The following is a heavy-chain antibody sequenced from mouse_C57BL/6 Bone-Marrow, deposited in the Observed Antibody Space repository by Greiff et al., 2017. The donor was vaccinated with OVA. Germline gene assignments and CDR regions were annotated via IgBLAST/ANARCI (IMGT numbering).Heavy chain of an antibody. CDR1: GYTFTSYW. CDR2: IHPSDSDT. J-gene: IGHJ1*03. Sequence: QVQLKQPGAELVKPGASVKVSCKASGYTFTSYWMHWVKQRPGQGLEWIGRIHPSDSDTNYNQKFKGKATLTVDKSSSTAYMQLSSLTSEDSAVYDCAISLLRYRPWYFDVWGTGTTVTVSS. V-gene: IGHV1-74*01. CDR3: AISLLRYRPWYFDV. D-gene: IGHD1-1*01.